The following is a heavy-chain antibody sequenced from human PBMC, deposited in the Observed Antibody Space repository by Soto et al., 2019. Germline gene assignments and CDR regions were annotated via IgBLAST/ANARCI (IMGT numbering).Heavy chain of an antibody. CDR2: FDPEDGET. CDR1: GYTLTELS. D-gene: IGHD4-17*01. V-gene: IGHV1-24*01. CDR3: ATVRNDYGDYVGAFDI. J-gene: IGHJ3*02. Sequence: VASVKVSCKVSGYTLTELSMHWVRQAPGKGLEWMGGFDPEDGETIYAQKFQGRVTMTEDTSTDTAYMELSSLRSEDTAVYYCATVRNDYGDYVGAFDIWGQGTMVTVSS.